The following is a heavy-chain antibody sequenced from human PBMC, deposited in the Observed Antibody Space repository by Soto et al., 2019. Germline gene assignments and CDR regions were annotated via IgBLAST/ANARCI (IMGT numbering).Heavy chain of an antibody. D-gene: IGHD5-12*01. Sequence: PGESLKISCKGSGYSFTSYWISWVRQMPGKGLEWMGRIDHSDSYTNYSPSFQGHVTISADKAISTAYLQWSSLEASDTAMYYRASYSQDLVATMRNGMDVGGQGTTVTVSS. V-gene: IGHV5-10-1*01. CDR1: GYSFTSYW. CDR2: IDHSDSYT. CDR3: ASYSQDLVATMRNGMDV. J-gene: IGHJ6*02.